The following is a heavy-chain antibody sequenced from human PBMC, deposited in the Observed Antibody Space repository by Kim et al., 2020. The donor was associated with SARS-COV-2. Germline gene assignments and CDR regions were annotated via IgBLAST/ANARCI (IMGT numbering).Heavy chain of an antibody. CDR3: ARARGYCSGGSCYLVSKPIDY. D-gene: IGHD2-15*01. V-gene: IGHV4-31*03. CDR2: IYYSGST. Sequence: SETLSLTCTVSGGSISSGGYYWSWIRQHPGKGLEWIGYIYYSGSTYYNPSLKSRVTISVDTSKNQFSLKLSSVTAADTAVYYCARARGYCSGGSCYLVSKPIDYWGQGTLVTVSS. CDR1: GGSISSGGYY. J-gene: IGHJ4*02.